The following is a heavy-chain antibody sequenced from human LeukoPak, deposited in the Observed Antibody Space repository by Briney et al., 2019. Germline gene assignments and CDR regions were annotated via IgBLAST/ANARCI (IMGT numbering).Heavy chain of an antibody. V-gene: IGHV3-23*01. CDR3: ARPYCSGGSCYLYYGMDV. D-gene: IGHD2-15*01. CDR1: GFTFSSYA. CDR2: ISGSGFST. J-gene: IGHJ6*02. Sequence: GGSLRLSCAASGFTFSSYALSWVRQAPGKGLEWVSAISGSGFSTYYADSVKGRFTISRDNSKNTLYLQMDSLRAEDTAVYYCARPYCSGGSCYLYYGMDVWGPGTTVTVSS.